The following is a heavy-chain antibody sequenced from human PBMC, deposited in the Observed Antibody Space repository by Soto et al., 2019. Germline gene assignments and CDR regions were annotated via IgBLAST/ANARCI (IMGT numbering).Heavy chain of an antibody. D-gene: IGHD5-12*01. CDR3: ARTTWGFRGYDAFDI. Sequence: ASVKVSCKASGYTFTSYGISWVRQAPGQGLEWMGWISAYNGNTNYAQKLQGRVTMTTDTSTSTAYMELRSLRSDDTAVYYCARTTWGFRGYDAFDIWGQGTMVTVSS. V-gene: IGHV1-18*01. J-gene: IGHJ3*02. CDR2: ISAYNGNT. CDR1: GYTFTSYG.